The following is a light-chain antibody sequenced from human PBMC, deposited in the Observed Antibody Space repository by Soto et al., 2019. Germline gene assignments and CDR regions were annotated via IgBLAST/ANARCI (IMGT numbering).Light chain of an antibody. CDR1: GNVGSFKY. CDR2: EVT. V-gene: IGLV2-14*01. J-gene: IGLJ3*02. CDR3: SSYSSTWV. Sequence: HSVLTQPASVSGSPGQSITMSCTGIGNVGSFKYVSWYQHHPGKAPKLLIYEVTNRPSGVSNRFSGSKSANTASLTISGLQAEDEAHYYCSSYSSTWVFGGGTKVTVL.